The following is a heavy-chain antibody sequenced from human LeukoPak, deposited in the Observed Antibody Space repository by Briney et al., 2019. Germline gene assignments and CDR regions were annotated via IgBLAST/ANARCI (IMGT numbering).Heavy chain of an antibody. J-gene: IGHJ5*02. CDR3: ARAGPPAFDP. CDR1: GFTFTNFE. Sequence: GGSLRLSCAASGFTFTNFEMNWVRQAPGKGLEWVSYISYSGSTTSYADSVKGRFTISRDNAKNSLYLQMNSLRTEDTAVYYCARAGPPAFDPWGQGTLVTVSS. CDR2: ISYSGSTT. V-gene: IGHV3-48*03.